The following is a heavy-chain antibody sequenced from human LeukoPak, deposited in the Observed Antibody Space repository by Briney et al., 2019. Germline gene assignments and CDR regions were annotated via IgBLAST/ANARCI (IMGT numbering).Heavy chain of an antibody. CDR3: GRERVHY. CDR2: IGRGYGIT. J-gene: IGHJ4*02. V-gene: IGHV3-48*03. CDR1: GFTFSNYE. Sequence: PGGSLRLSCAASGFTFSNYEFNWVRQAPGKGLEWVSYIGRGYGITYYADSVKGRFTVSRDDAKNSVYLQMNSLRDAHPAIYYCGRERVHYWGEGILVSVSS.